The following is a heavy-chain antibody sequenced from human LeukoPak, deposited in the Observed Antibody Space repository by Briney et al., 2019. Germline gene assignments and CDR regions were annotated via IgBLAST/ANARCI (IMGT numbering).Heavy chain of an antibody. V-gene: IGHV3-30-3*01. CDR3: ARLPGSIAAALDY. CDR1: GFTFSSYA. Sequence: GGSLRLSCAASGFTFSSYAMHWVRQAPGKGLEWVAVISYDGSNKYYADSVKGRFTISRDNSKNTLYLQMNSLRAEDTAVYYCARLPGSIAAALDYWGQGTLVTVSS. J-gene: IGHJ4*02. D-gene: IGHD6-13*01. CDR2: ISYDGSNK.